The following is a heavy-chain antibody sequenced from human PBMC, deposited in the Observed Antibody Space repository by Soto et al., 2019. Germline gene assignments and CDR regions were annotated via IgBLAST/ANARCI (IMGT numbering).Heavy chain of an antibody. CDR1: GFSLSTSGVG. CDR3: AHRRISGAVPFDY. J-gene: IGHJ4*02. V-gene: IGHV2-5*02. Sequence: QITLKESGPTLVKPTQPLTLTCTFSGFSLSTSGVGVGWIRQPPGKALEWLALIYWDGDKRHSPSLKSRPTXTXDXXKTQVVLTMTNMDPVYTTTYYCAHRRISGAVPFDYWGQGTLVTVSS. CDR2: IYWDGDK.